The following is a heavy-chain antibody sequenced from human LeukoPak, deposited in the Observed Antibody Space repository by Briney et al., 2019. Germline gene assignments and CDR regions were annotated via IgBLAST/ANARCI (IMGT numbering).Heavy chain of an antibody. CDR2: IIPIFGRA. CDR3: ARVSLGNEPGSPQNYYYYGMDV. J-gene: IGHJ6*02. V-gene: IGHV1-69*13. Sequence: SVKVSCKASGGTFSRYAISWERQAPGQWLELMGGIIPIFGRANYAQKFQGRVTITADESTSTAYMELSSLRSEDTAVYYCARVSLGNEPGSPQNYYYYGMDVWGQGTTVTVSS. CDR1: GGTFSRYA.